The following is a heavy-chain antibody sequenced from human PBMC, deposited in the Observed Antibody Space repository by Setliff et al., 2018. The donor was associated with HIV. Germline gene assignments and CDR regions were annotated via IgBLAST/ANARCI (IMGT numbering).Heavy chain of an antibody. D-gene: IGHD6-19*01. J-gene: IGHJ3*02. CDR3: ARQGGYSSPLSI. CDR1: NGSISYYY. V-gene: IGHV4-59*08. Sequence: LSLTCTVSNGSISYYYWTWIRQPPGKGLEFIGYIYYSGSTNYNPSLNSRVTISLDTSRNQFSLKLSSVTAADTAVYYCARQGGYSSPLSIWGQGTMVTVSS. CDR2: IYYSGST.